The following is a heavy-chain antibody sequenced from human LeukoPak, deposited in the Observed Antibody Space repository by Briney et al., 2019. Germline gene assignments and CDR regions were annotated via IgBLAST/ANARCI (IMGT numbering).Heavy chain of an antibody. CDR1: GGSITSGPYY. J-gene: IGHJ4*02. V-gene: IGHV4-61*02. CDR3: ARDPH. CDR2: MYTSGTT. Sequence: SETLSLTCNVSGGSITSGPYYWTWIRQPAGKGLEWVGRMYTSGTTTYNPSLKSRLTISMVTSKNQFSLKLSSVTAADTAVYYCARDPHWGQGTLVTVSS.